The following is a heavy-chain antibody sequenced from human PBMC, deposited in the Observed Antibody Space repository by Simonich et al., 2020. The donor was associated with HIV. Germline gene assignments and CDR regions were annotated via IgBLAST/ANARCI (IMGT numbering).Heavy chain of an antibody. CDR1: GYTFTSSY. V-gene: IGHV1-46*01. CDR2: INRSGGRT. Sequence: QVQLVQSGAEVKKHGASVKVSCKASGYTFTSSYMHWVRQAPGQGLGWRGIINRSGGRTRYAKKFQGRVTMTRDTSTSTVYMELSSLRSEDTAVYYCARVSYYGSGRYDRYYYMDVWGKGTTVTVSS. J-gene: IGHJ6*03. D-gene: IGHD3-10*01. CDR3: ARVSYYGSGRYDRYYYMDV.